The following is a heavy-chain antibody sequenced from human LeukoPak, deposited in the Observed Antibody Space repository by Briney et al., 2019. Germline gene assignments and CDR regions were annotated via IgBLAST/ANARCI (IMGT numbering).Heavy chain of an antibody. Sequence: GASVKVSCKASGYTFTSYDINWVRQATGQGLEWMGWMNPNSGNTGYAQKFQGRVTITRNTSISTAYMELSSLRSEDTAMYYCARGVGSSWYTSADYWGQGTLVTVSS. D-gene: IGHD6-13*01. CDR1: GYTFTSYD. CDR3: ARGVGSSWYTSADY. CDR2: MNPNSGNT. J-gene: IGHJ4*02. V-gene: IGHV1-8*03.